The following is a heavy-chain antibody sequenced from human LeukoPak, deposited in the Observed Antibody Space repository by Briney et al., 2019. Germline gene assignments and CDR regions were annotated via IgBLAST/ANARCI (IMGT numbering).Heavy chain of an antibody. CDR1: GFTFSSYS. J-gene: IGHJ4*02. Sequence: GGSLRLSCAASGFTFSSYSMNWVRQAPGKGLEWVSSISSSSSYIYYADSVKGRFTISRDNAKNSLYLQMNSLRAEGTAVYYCARVWGDGYNPIDYWGQGTLVTVSS. CDR2: ISSSSSYI. V-gene: IGHV3-21*01. D-gene: IGHD5-24*01. CDR3: ARVWGDGYNPIDY.